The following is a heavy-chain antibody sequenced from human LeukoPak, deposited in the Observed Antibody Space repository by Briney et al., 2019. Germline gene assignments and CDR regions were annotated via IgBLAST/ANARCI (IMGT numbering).Heavy chain of an antibody. J-gene: IGHJ2*01. Sequence: GGSLRLSCAASGFTVSNNYMIWVRQAPGKGLEWVSLIYSNGVTNYADSVKGRFTISRDSSKNTLYLQMNSLRAEDTAVYYCARDRVYDSSGYNTWATWYFDLWGRGTLVTVSS. CDR1: GFTVSNNY. CDR3: ARDRVYDSSGYNTWATWYFDL. D-gene: IGHD3-22*01. V-gene: IGHV3-66*01. CDR2: IYSNGVT.